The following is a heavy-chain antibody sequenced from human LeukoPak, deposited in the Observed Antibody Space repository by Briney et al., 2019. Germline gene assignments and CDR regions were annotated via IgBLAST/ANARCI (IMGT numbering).Heavy chain of an antibody. V-gene: IGHV3-23*01. CDR3: AKGYYGSSGLYFDY. Sequence: GGPLRLSCAASGFTFSSYAMSWVRQAPGKGLEWVSAISGSGGSTYYADSVKGRFTTSRDNSKNTLYLQMNSLRADDTAVYYCAKGYYGSSGLYFDYWGQGTLVTVSS. J-gene: IGHJ4*02. D-gene: IGHD3-22*01. CDR2: ISGSGGST. CDR1: GFTFSSYA.